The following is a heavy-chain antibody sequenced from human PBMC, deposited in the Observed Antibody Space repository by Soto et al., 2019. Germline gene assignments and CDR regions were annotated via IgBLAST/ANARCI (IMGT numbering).Heavy chain of an antibody. CDR3: VMVDIYLTPTPQHV. J-gene: IGHJ6*02. CDR1: GYIFVNYG. V-gene: IGHV1-18*01. CDR2: ISPYTGNT. Sequence: QVQLVQSGDEVKKPGASVKVSCKASGYIFVNYGIAWVRQAPGQGLEWMGWISPYTGNTHSATKVQGRLTMTTDTPTSIAYMQLGSLTSDHTAVYHCVMVDIYLTPTPQHVWGHGTTVSVSS. D-gene: IGHD2-2*03.